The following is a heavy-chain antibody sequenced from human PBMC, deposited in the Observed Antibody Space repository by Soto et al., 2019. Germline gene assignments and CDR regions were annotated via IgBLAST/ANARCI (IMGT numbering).Heavy chain of an antibody. CDR2: IYYSGST. D-gene: IGHD2-15*01. CDR3: ARGGISGASCLFDY. J-gene: IGHJ4*02. V-gene: IGHV4-59*01. Sequence: QVQLQESGPGLVKPSETLSLTCTVSGGSISSYYWSWIRQSPGKGLEWIGHIYYSGSTNYNPSLKSRVTIAVDTSKNQFSLELSSVTAADTAVYYCARGGISGASCLFDYWGQGTLVTVSS. CDR1: GGSISSYY.